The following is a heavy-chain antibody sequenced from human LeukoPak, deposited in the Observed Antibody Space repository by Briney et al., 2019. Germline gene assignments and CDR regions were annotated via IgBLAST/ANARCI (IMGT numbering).Heavy chain of an antibody. CDR1: GYRFPSYY. CDR3: ARDYGTDGTTFTLNFDC. CDR2: INPNNGAT. D-gene: IGHD1-1*01. Sequence: GASVKVSCKASGYRFPSYYIHWVRQAPGQGLEWMGWINPNNGATKYAQKFQGGVTLTTDTSLTTVFMELTWLTSDDTATYYCARDYGTDGTTFTLNFDCWGQGTLVTVSS. J-gene: IGHJ4*02. V-gene: IGHV1-2*02.